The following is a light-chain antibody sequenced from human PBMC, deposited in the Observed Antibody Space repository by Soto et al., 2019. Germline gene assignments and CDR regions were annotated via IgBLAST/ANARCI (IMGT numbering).Light chain of an antibody. CDR1: QSVSSGS. CDR3: QLYSGSPMYT. J-gene: IGKJ2*01. CDR2: GAS. Sequence: EIVLTQSPGSLSLSPGERATLSCRASQSVSSGSLAWYQQKPGQAPRLLIYGASSRATGVPDRFSGSGSGTDLTLTISRLEPEDFAVYYCQLYSGSPMYTFGQGTRLDIK. V-gene: IGKV3-20*01.